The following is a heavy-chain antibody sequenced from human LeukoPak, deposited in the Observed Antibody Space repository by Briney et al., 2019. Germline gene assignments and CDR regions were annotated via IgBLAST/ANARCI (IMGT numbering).Heavy chain of an antibody. CDR1: GGTFSIYA. CDR2: IIPILGTA. CDR3: ARDIRSGSYFDY. Sequence: SVKVSCKASGGTFSIYAISWVRQAPGQGLEWMGGIIPILGTANYAQKFQGRVTITADESTSTAYMELSSLRSEDTAVYYCARDIRSGSYFDYWGQGTLVTVSS. D-gene: IGHD2-15*01. J-gene: IGHJ4*02. V-gene: IGHV1-69*13.